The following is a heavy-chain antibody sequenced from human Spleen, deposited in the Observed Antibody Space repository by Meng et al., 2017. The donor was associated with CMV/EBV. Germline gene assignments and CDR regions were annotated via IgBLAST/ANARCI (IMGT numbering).Heavy chain of an antibody. Sequence: GESLKISCAASGLTLNNFWMHWVRQAPGKGLVWVARINSDGSRTSYADSVKGRFTISRDNSKNNLYLQMNSLTVEDTAVYYCVRDQGGESMIAVLIERFGMDVWGQGTTVTVS. CDR2: INSDGSRT. D-gene: IGHD3-22*01. CDR3: VRDQGGESMIAVLIERFGMDV. V-gene: IGHV3-74*01. CDR1: GLTLNNFW. J-gene: IGHJ6*02.